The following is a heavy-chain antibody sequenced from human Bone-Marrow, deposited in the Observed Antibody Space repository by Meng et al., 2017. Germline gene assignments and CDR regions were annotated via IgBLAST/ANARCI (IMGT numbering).Heavy chain of an antibody. CDR3: ARLRNAFDI. CDR1: GGSFSGDS. J-gene: IGHJ3*02. D-gene: IGHD5-12*01. CDR2: INHSGST. V-gene: IGHV4-34*01. Sequence: SETLSLTCAVSGGSFSGDSWSWIRQPPGKGLEWIGEINHSGSTNYNPSLKSRVTISVDTSKNQFSLKLSSVTAADTAVYYCARLRNAFDIWGQGTMVTVSS.